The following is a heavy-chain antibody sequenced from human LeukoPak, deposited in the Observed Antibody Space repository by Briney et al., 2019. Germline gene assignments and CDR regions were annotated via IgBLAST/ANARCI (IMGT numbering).Heavy chain of an antibody. CDR3: AREWLAGPPSWFDP. CDR1: GFTFSSYG. J-gene: IGHJ5*02. CDR2: ISYDGSNK. V-gene: IGHV3-30*03. D-gene: IGHD6-19*01. Sequence: GSLRLSCAASGFTFSSYGMHWVRQAPGKGLEWVAVISYDGSNKYYADSVKGRFTISRDNSKNTLYLQMNSLRAEDTAVYYCAREWLAGPPSWFDPWGQGTLVTVSS.